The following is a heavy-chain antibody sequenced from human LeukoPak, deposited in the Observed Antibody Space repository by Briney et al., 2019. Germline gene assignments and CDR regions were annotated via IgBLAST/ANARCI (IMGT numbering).Heavy chain of an antibody. CDR3: ARYPQYCSSTSCYRYGMDV. CDR1: GFTFSSYS. J-gene: IGHJ6*02. V-gene: IGHV3-48*01. D-gene: IGHD2-2*01. Sequence: PGGSLRLSCAASGFTFSSYSMNWVRQAPGKGREWVSYISSRSSTIYYADSVKGRFTISRANAKNSLYLQMTSLRAEDTAVYYCARYPQYCSSTSCYRYGMDVWGQGTTVTVSS. CDR2: ISSRSSTI.